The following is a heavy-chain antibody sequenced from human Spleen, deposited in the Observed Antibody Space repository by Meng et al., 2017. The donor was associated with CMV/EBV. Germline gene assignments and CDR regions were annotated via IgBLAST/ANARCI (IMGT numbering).Heavy chain of an antibody. CDR3: SRRGPSYCGVDCLAWFDP. CDR1: GGTFNSYT. V-gene: IGHV1-69*05. D-gene: IGHD2-21*01. Sequence: SVKVSCKASGGTFNSYTINWVRQAPGQGLEWVGGIIPIFNTANFAQKFQDRVTLTTDTSTSTAYMELRSLRSDDTAVYYCSRRGPSYCGVDCLAWFDPWGQGTLVTVSS. CDR2: IIPIFNTA. J-gene: IGHJ5*02.